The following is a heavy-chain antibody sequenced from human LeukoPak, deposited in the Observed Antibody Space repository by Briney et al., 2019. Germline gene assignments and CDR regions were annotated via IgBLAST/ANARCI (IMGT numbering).Heavy chain of an antibody. J-gene: IGHJ4*02. Sequence: ASVKVSCKASGYTFTGYYMHWVRQAPGQGLEWMGWINPNSGGTNYAQKFQGRVTMTRDTSISTAYMELSRLRSDDTAVYYCARASGFDAAAGQIWDYWGQGTLVTVSS. CDR2: INPNSGGT. CDR3: ARASGFDAAAGQIWDY. V-gene: IGHV1-2*02. CDR1: GYTFTGYY. D-gene: IGHD5-12*01.